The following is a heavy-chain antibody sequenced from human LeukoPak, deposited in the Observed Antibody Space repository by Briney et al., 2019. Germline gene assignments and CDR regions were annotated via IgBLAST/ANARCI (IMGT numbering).Heavy chain of an antibody. D-gene: IGHD6-19*01. CDR3: AKSRVAVIPSGFDH. CDR2: IFSGGTT. J-gene: IGHJ4*02. V-gene: IGHV3-53*01. CDR1: GFTVSSNY. Sequence: GGSLRLSCAASGFTVSSNYMSWVRQAPGKGLEWVSVIFSGGTTYYADSVKGRFTISRHNSENTLYLQMNSLRAEDTAIYYCAKSRVAVIPSGFDHWGQGTLVTVSS.